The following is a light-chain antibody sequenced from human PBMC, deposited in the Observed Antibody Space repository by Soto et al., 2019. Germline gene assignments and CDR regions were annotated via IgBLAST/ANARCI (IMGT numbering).Light chain of an antibody. Sequence: EIILTQSPASLSVSPGERATLSCRASQSVNNNLAWYQQKPGQAPRLLIYGASTRATGIPGRFRGSGSGTEFTLTITSLQSEDFAVYFCQQYNNLHPDTFCQGTKLEIK. V-gene: IGKV3-15*01. CDR2: GAS. CDR1: QSVNNN. J-gene: IGKJ2*01. CDR3: QQYNNLHPDT.